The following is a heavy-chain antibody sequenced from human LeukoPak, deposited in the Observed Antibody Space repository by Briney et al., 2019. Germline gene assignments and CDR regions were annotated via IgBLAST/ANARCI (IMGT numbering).Heavy chain of an antibody. CDR1: GYTFTNYY. CDR3: ARDNSVGDYAWWFDL. D-gene: IGHD1-26*01. J-gene: IGHJ5*02. CDR2: ISPRGGST. Sequence: ASVKVSCKASGYTFTNYYMHWVRQAPGQGLEWLGLISPRGGSTWYAQRFQGRVTMTRDMSTSTDYMELSSLRSEDTAVYYCARDNSVGDYAWWFDLWGQGTLVTVSS. V-gene: IGHV1-46*01.